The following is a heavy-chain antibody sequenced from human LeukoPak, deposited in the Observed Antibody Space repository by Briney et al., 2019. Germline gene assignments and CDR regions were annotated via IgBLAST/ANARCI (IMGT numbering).Heavy chain of an antibody. D-gene: IGHD3-22*01. V-gene: IGHV4-34*01. CDR3: ARRRAPTYYYDSSGYFSV. J-gene: IGHJ4*02. CDR2: INHSGST. CDR1: GGSFSGYY. Sequence: SETLSLTCAVYGGSFSGYYWSWIRQPPGKGLEWIGEINHSGSTNYNPSLKSRVTISVDTSKNQFSLKLSSVTAADTAVYYCARRRAPTYYYDSSGYFSVWGQGTLVTVSS.